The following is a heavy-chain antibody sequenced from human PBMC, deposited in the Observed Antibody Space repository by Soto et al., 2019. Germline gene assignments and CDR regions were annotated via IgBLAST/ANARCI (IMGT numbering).Heavy chain of an antibody. CDR2: IIPILGSA. CDR3: ASRERVDAFDI. D-gene: IGHD1-26*01. Sequence: QVQLVQSGAEVKKPGSSVKVSCKASGGTFGSYAISWVRQAPGQGLEWMGGIIPILGSANYAQKFQDRVTITADESTTTTYMGLSSLRSEDAAVYYCASRERVDAFDIWGQGTMVTVSS. CDR1: GGTFGSYA. V-gene: IGHV1-69*01. J-gene: IGHJ3*02.